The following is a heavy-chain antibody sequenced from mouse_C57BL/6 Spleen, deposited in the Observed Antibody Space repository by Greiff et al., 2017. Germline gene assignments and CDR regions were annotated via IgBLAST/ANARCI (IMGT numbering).Heavy chain of an antibody. J-gene: IGHJ2*01. V-gene: IGHV5-6*01. CDR2: ISSGGSYT. CDR1: GFTFSSYG. Sequence: EVHLVESGGDLVKPGGSLKLSCAASGFTFSSYGMSWVRQTPDKRLEWVATISSGGSYTYYPDSVKGRFTISRDNAKNTLYLQMSSLKSEDTAMYYCAITKSSYYFDYWGQGTTLTVSS. D-gene: IGHD2-4*01. CDR3: AITKSSYYFDY.